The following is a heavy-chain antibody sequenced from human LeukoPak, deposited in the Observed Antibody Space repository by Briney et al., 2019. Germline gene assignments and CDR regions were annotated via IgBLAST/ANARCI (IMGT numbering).Heavy chain of an antibody. CDR1: GFIVSSNY. CDR3: ARGPPLFGEHYYYYGMDV. V-gene: IGHV3-66*02. Sequence: GGSLRLSCAASGFIVSSNYMSWVRQAPGKGLEWVSVIYSGGSTYYADSVKGRFTISRDNSKNTLYLQMNSLRAEDTAVYYCARGPPLFGEHYYYYGMDVWGQGTTVTVSS. J-gene: IGHJ6*02. CDR2: IYSGGST. D-gene: IGHD3-10*01.